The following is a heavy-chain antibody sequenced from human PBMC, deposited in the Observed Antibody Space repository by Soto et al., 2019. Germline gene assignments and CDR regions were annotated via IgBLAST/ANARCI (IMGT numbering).Heavy chain of an antibody. CDR3: ARDDATPSNVFDI. CDR2: IRNDGRNE. J-gene: IGHJ3*02. CDR1: GFTFSSFG. Sequence: GGSLRLSCAASGFTFSSFGMHWVRQAPGKGLEWVAVIRNDGRNEDYADSVQGRFTISRDNSKNTLYLQMNSLRADDTAVFYCARDDATPSNVFDIWGQGTMVTVSS. V-gene: IGHV3-33*01.